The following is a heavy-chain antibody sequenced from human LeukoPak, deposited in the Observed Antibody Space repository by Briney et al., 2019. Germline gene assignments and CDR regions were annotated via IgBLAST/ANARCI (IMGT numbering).Heavy chain of an antibody. Sequence: GGSLRLSCAASGFTFSGSAMHWVRQASGKGLEWVGRIRSKANSYSTAYAASVKGRFTISRDDSKHTAYLQMNSLKTKDTAVYYCTIIFSGYWGQGTLVTVSS. J-gene: IGHJ4*02. CDR2: IRSKANSYST. CDR3: TIIFSGY. CDR1: GFTFSGSA. V-gene: IGHV3-73*01.